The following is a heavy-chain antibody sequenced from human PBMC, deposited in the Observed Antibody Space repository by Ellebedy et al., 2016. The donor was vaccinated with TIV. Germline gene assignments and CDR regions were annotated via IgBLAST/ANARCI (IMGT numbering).Heavy chain of an antibody. CDR1: GDSVSSDTAA. Sequence: SQTLSLTCAISGDSVSSDTAAWNWFRQSPSRGFEWLGRTYFRSKWYNDYAPSVKSRLIVNPDTSKNQFYLQLRSVTPEETAVYYCARDAPFGLDTFDIWGQGTMVTVSS. CDR3: ARDAPFGLDTFDI. CDR2: TYFRSKWYN. D-gene: IGHD3/OR15-3a*01. V-gene: IGHV6-1*01. J-gene: IGHJ3*02.